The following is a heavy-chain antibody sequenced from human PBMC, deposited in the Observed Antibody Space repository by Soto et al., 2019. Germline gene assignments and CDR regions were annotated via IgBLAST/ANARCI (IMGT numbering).Heavy chain of an antibody. CDR1: GFTFSSYG. J-gene: IGHJ4*02. CDR2: ISYDGSNK. V-gene: IGHV3-30*18. CDR3: AKSFLMIAVADY. D-gene: IGHD6-19*01. Sequence: QVQLVESGGGVVQPGRSLRLSCAASGFTFSSYGMHWVRQAPGKGLEWVAVISYDGSNKYYADSVKGRFTISRDNSKNTLYLQMNSLRAEDTAVYYCAKSFLMIAVADYWGQGTLVTVSS.